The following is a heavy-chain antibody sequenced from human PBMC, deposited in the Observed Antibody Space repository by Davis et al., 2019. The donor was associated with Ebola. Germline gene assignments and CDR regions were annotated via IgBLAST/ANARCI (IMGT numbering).Heavy chain of an antibody. J-gene: IGHJ4*02. CDR2: MNPNSGNT. D-gene: IGHD1/OR15-1a*01. CDR3: VTENWYRFES. V-gene: IGHV1-8*01. CDR1: GYTFTGYD. Sequence: AASVKVSCKASGYTFTGYDINWVRQATGQGLEWMGWMNPNSGNTGYAQKFQGRVTMTRENSMSTAYMELRSLRSEDTAVYYCVTENWYRFESWGQGTLVTVSS.